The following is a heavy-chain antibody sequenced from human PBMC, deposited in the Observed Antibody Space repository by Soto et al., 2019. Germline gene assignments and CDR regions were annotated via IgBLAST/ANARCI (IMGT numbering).Heavy chain of an antibody. CDR1: GYSISSGYY. CDR2: IYHSGST. J-gene: IGHJ4*02. Sequence: KASETLSLTCAVSGYSISSGYYWGWIRQPPGKGLEWIGSIYHSGSTYYNPSLKSRVTISVDTSKNQFSLKLSSVTAADAAVYYCARVSMIVVAEGNFDYWGQGTLVTVS. D-gene: IGHD3-22*01. CDR3: ARVSMIVVAEGNFDY. V-gene: IGHV4-38-2*01.